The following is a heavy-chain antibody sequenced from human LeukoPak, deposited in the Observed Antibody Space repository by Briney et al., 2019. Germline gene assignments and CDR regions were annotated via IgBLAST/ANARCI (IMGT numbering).Heavy chain of an antibody. V-gene: IGHV4-34*01. CDR3: ARGLGREYYMDV. CDR1: GGSFSGYY. CDR2: INHSGST. J-gene: IGHJ6*03. Sequence: SETLSLTCAVYGGSFSGYYWSWIRQPPGKGLEWVGEINHSGSTNYNPSLKSRVTISVDTSKNQFSLKLSSVTAADTAVYYCARGLGREYYMDVWGKGTTVTVSS.